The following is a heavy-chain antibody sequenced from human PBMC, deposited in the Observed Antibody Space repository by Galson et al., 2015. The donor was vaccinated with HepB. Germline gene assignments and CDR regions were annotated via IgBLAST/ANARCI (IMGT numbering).Heavy chain of an antibody. Sequence: SLRLSCAASGFTFSSYWMRWVRQAPGKGLEWVADIKQDGSDKSYVDSVKGRFTISRDTVKNSLFLQMNSLRAEDTAVYYCARDNIVPTTSGWGFDHWGQGTLVTVSS. CDR3: ARDNIVPTTSGWGFDH. V-gene: IGHV3-7*03. CDR2: IKQDGSDK. J-gene: IGHJ4*02. CDR1: GFTFSSYW. D-gene: IGHD5-12*01.